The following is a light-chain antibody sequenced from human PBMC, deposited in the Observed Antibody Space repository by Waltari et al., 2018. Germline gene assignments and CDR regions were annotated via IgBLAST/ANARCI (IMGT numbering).Light chain of an antibody. CDR3: QELNNYPLT. J-gene: IGKJ4*01. Sequence: DIQLTQSPSFLSAFVGDRVTITCRASKDIHKYVAWYQQKSGKAPQLLIYAATTLHIGVPSRFSGGGSGTEFTLTISSLQPEDFATYYCQELNNYPLTFGGGSKLEIK. V-gene: IGKV1-9*01. CDR2: AAT. CDR1: KDIHKY.